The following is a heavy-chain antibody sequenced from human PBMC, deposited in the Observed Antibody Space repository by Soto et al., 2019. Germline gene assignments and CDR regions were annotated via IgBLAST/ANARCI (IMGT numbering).Heavy chain of an antibody. J-gene: IGHJ6*02. Sequence: AASVKVSCKASGGTFSSYAISWVRQAPGQGLEWMGGIIPIFGTANYAQKFQGRVTITADESTSTAYMELSSLRSEDTAVYYCARGRIAARPREYYYGMDVWGQGTTVTVSS. CDR1: GGTFSSYA. CDR2: IIPIFGTA. V-gene: IGHV1-69*13. D-gene: IGHD6-6*01. CDR3: ARGRIAARPREYYYGMDV.